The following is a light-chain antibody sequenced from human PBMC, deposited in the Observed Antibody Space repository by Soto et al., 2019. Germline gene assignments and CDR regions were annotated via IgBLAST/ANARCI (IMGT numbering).Light chain of an antibody. CDR1: QSVNSRY. V-gene: IGKV3-20*01. CDR3: QQYSSAPIT. Sequence: EIVLTQSPGALSLSPGERATLSCRASQSVNSRYLGWYQQKPGQAPRLLIYAASTRAAGIPDRFSGSGSGTDLTLTISRLEPEDFAVYYCQQYSSAPITFGQGTRLDIK. J-gene: IGKJ5*01. CDR2: AAS.